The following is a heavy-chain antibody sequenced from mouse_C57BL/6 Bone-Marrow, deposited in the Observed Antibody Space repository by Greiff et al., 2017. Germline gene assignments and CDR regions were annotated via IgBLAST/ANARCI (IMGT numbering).Heavy chain of an antibody. CDR3: ARWARTGTTPWFAY. CDR1: GYTFTDYY. Sequence: EVKLQESGPVLVKPGASVKMSCKASGYTFTDYYMNWVKQSHGKSLEWIGVINPYNGGTSYNQKFKGKATLTVDKSSSTAYMELNSLTSEDSAVYYCARWARTGTTPWFAYWGQGTLVTVSA. D-gene: IGHD4-1*01. J-gene: IGHJ3*01. V-gene: IGHV1-19*01. CDR2: INPYNGGT.